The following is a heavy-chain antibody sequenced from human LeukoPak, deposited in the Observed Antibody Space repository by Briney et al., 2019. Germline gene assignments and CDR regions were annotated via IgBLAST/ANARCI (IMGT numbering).Heavy chain of an antibody. V-gene: IGHV3-74*01. CDR2: INSDGSTT. CDR3: ARDPYGGNSN. D-gene: IGHD4-23*01. Sequence: PGGSLRLSCAASGFTFSSYWMHWVRQAPGKGLVWVSRINSDGSTTNYADTVKGRFTISRDNAKNTLSLQMNSLRVEDTAVYYCARDPYGGNSNWGQGTLVTVSS. CDR1: GFTFSSYW. J-gene: IGHJ4*02.